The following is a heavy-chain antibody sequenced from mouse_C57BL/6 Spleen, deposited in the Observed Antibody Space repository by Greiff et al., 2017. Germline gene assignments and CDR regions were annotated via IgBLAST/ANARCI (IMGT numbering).Heavy chain of an antibody. D-gene: IGHD1-1*01. CDR1: GYTFTSYW. J-gene: IGHJ3*01. Sequence: QVQLQQPGAELVKPGASVKMSCKASGYTFTSYWITWVKQRPGQGLEWIGDIYPGSGSTNYTEKFKSKATLTVDTSSSTAYMQLSSLTSEYSAVDYCARGKDYYGSRGFADWGQGTLVTVSA. CDR2: IYPGSGST. CDR3: ARGKDYYGSRGFAD. V-gene: IGHV1-55*01.